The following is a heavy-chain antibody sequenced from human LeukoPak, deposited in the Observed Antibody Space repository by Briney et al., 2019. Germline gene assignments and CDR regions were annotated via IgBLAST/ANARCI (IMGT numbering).Heavy chain of an antibody. CDR3: ARGHCSSTSCYLAVRSDNYYYGMDV. J-gene: IGHJ6*02. Sequence: GRSLRLSCAASGFTFSSYGMHWVRQAPGKGLEWVAVIWYDGSNKYYADSVKGRFTISRDNSKNTLYLQMNSLRAEDTAVYYCARGHCSSTSCYLAVRSDNYYYGMDVWGQGTTVTVSS. CDR1: GFTFSSYG. V-gene: IGHV3-33*01. D-gene: IGHD2-2*01. CDR2: IWYDGSNK.